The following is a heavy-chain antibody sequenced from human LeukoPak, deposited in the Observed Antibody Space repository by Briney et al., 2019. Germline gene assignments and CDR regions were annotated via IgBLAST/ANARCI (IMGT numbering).Heavy chain of an antibody. D-gene: IGHD1-26*01. J-gene: IGHJ4*02. CDR2: ISGSGSTT. CDR3: AKGGVGATNDY. Sequence: GGSLRLSCAASGFTFSSYAMSWVRQAPGKGLEWVSSISGSGSTTHYADSVKGRFTISRDNSKNTMYVQLNSLRAEDTAIYYCAKGGVGATNDYWGQGTLVTVSS. CDR1: GFTFSSYA. V-gene: IGHV3-23*01.